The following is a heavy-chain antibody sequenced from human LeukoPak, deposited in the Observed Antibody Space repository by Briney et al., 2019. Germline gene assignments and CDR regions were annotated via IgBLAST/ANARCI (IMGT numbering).Heavy chain of an antibody. CDR1: GFTFSSHG. CDR3: GRDGGYHSSGPFDY. J-gene: IGHJ4*02. Sequence: GGSLRLSCAASGFTFSSHGMHWVRQAPGKGLEWVSIIWYDGSDEYYADSVKGRFTISRNNSKNTLYLQMNSLIADDTAVYYCGRDGGYHSSGPFDYWGQGTLVTVSS. D-gene: IGHD3-22*01. V-gene: IGHV3-33*01. CDR2: IWYDGSDE.